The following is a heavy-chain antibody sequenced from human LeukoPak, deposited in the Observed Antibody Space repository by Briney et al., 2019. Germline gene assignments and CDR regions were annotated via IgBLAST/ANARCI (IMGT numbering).Heavy chain of an antibody. D-gene: IGHD4-17*01. Sequence: ASVKVSCKASGYTFTGYYMHWVRQAPGQGVEWMGWINPNSGGTNYAQKFQGRVTMTRDTSISTAYMELSRLRSDDTAVYYCARTKRGHDYGDYRFDPWGQGTLVTVSS. V-gene: IGHV1-2*02. CDR2: INPNSGGT. CDR1: GYTFTGYY. CDR3: ARTKRGHDYGDYRFDP. J-gene: IGHJ5*02.